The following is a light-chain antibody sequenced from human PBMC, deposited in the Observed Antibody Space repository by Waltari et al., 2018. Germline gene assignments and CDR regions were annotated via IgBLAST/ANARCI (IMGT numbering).Light chain of an antibody. CDR3: SLYMGSGIWV. J-gene: IGLJ3*02. CDR1: SGSVSPTSY. Sequence: QTVVTQEPSLSVSPGGTVTLTCALSSGSVSPTSYATWYRQTPGQAPRTLLYKANTRSSGVPDRFSGSILGNKAALTITGAQADDESDYYCSLYMGSGIWVFG. CDR2: KAN. V-gene: IGLV8-61*01.